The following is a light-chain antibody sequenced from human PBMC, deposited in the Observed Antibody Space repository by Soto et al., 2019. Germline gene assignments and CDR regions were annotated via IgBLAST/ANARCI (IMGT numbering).Light chain of an antibody. J-gene: IGKJ1*01. V-gene: IGKV3-20*01. CDR2: GAS. CDR1: QSIRIN. CDR3: QQYGSSYPWT. Sequence: ETVMTQSPATLSVSPXERATLSCRASQSIRINVAWYQQKPGQAPRLLIHGASTRANGVPDRVSGSGSGTDFTLTIRRLEPEDFAVYYCQQYGSSYPWTFGQGTKVDI.